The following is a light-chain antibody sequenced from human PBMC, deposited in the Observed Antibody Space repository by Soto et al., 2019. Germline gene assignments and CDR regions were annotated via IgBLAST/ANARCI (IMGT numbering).Light chain of an antibody. J-gene: IGKJ2*01. Sequence: PGERAILSCRASQSVSSNYLTWYQQKPGQASRLLIFGSSDRATGIPDRFSGSGSGTDFTLTISRLEPEDFAVYYCHQYGSSPPYTFGQGTKLEIK. CDR3: HQYGSSPPYT. CDR2: GSS. CDR1: QSVSSNY. V-gene: IGKV3-20*01.